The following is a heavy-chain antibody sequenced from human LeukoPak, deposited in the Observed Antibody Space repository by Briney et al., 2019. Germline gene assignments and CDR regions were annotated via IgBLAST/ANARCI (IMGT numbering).Heavy chain of an antibody. CDR2: INPNSGCT. D-gene: IGHD2-2*02. CDR3: ASDWGLSHLEYCSNTNCYMGAFDI. V-gene: IGHV1-2*02. Sequence: ASVKVSCKASGYTFNGYYMHWLRQAPGPGLEWMGWINPNSGCTNYAQQFQGRVTMTRDTSISKAHVELNRQSSDGTAVYYCASDWGLSHLEYCSNTNCYMGAFDIWGQGTMVTVSS. J-gene: IGHJ3*02. CDR1: GYTFNGYY.